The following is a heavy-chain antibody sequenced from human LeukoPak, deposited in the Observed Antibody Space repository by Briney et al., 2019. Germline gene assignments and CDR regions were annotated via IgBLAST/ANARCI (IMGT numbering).Heavy chain of an antibody. CDR3: AKDAPYYYDSSGYGGAFDI. J-gene: IGHJ3*02. CDR1: RFAFSSYA. Sequence: GGSLRLSCAASRFAFSSYAMTWVRQAPGKGLEWVSTISGSSGNTYYADSVKGRFTISRDNSKNTLYLQINSLRTEDTAVYYCAKDAPYYYDSSGYGGAFDIWGQGTMVTVSS. D-gene: IGHD3-22*01. V-gene: IGHV3-23*01. CDR2: ISGSSGNT.